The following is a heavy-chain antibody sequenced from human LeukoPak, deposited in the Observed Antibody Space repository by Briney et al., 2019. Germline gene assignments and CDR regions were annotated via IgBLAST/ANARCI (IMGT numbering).Heavy chain of an antibody. D-gene: IGHD3-22*01. CDR3: ARDGAIDYDSSGYLSY. J-gene: IGHJ4*02. CDR1: GGTFSSYA. CDR2: IIPIFGTA. V-gene: IGHV1-69*13. Sequence: SVTVSCKASGGTFSSYAISWVRQAPGQGLEWMGGIIPIFGTANYAQKFQGRVTITADESTSTAYMELSSLRSEDTAVYYCARDGAIDYDSSGYLSYWGQGTLVTVSS.